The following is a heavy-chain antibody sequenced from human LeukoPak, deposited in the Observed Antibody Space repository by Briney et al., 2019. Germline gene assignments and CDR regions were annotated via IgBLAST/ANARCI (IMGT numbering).Heavy chain of an antibody. CDR2: ISGGGDKT. V-gene: IGHV3-23*01. J-gene: IGHJ4*02. CDR1: GFTFTTYA. D-gene: IGHD3-22*01. CDR3: AKTQDGGRYYYDSSGYTKDY. Sequence: GGSLRLSCAASGFTFTTYAINWVRQAPGKGLEWVSGISGGGDKTYYADSVKGRFTISRDNSKNTLYLQMNSLRAEDTAVYYCAKTQDGGRYYYDSSGYTKDYWGQGTLVTVSS.